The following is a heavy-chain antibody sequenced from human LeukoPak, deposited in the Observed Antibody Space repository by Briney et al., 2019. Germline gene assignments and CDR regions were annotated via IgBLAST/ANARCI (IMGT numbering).Heavy chain of an antibody. Sequence: SETLSLTCSVSGVSINDYYWSWIRQPPGEGLEWMGYINYSGNTNYNPSLKSRVTISVDTSKNQFSLKLSSVTAADTAVYYCARAAYGSGGYLFDYWGQGSLVTVSS. D-gene: IGHD3-10*01. V-gene: IGHV4-59*01. J-gene: IGHJ4*02. CDR2: INYSGNT. CDR1: GVSINDYY. CDR3: ARAAYGSGGYLFDY.